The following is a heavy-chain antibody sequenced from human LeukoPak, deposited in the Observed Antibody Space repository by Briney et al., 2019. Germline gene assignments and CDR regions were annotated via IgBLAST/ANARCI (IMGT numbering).Heavy chain of an antibody. CDR1: GITLSNYG. D-gene: IGHD6-19*01. V-gene: IGHV3-23*01. CDR3: ARDAYSSGWYQRIYYYYYGMDV. Sequence: GGSLRLSCAVSGITLSNYGMSWVRQAPGKGLEWVAGLSGSGGGTNYADSVQGRFTISRDNPKNTLYLQMNSLRAEDTAVYYCARDAYSSGWYQRIYYYYYGMDVWGQGTTVTVSS. J-gene: IGHJ6*02. CDR2: LSGSGGGT.